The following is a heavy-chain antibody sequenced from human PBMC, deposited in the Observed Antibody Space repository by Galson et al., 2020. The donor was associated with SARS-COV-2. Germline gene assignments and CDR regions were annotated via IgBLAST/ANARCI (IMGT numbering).Heavy chain of an antibody. Sequence: GESLKISCKGSGNNFSRYWINWVRQMPGKGLEWMGRIDPSDSYINYSPSFEGHVTISVDKSISTAYLQWSGLKASDTAMYYCATIYYYDSSGYLFDYWGQGTLVTVSS. V-gene: IGHV5-10-1*01. CDR2: IDPSDSYI. CDR1: GNNFSRYW. D-gene: IGHD3-22*01. J-gene: IGHJ4*02. CDR3: ATIYYYDSSGYLFDY.